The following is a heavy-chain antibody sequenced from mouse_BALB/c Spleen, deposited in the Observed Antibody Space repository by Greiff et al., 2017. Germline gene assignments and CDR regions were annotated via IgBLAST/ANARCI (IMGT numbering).Heavy chain of an antibody. CDR2: ISDGGSYT. V-gene: IGHV5-4*02. J-gene: IGHJ4*01. Sequence: DVKVEESGGGLVKPGGSLKLSCAASGFTFSDYYMYWVRQTPEKRLEWVATISDGGSYTYYPDSVKGRFTISRDNAKNNLYLQMSSLKSEDTAMYYCARSYYGSSYAMDYWGQGTSVTVSS. CDR3: ARSYYGSSYAMDY. CDR1: GFTFSDYY. D-gene: IGHD1-1*01.